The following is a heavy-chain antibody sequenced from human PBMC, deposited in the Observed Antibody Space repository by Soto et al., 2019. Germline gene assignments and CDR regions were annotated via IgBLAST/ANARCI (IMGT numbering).Heavy chain of an antibody. J-gene: IGHJ4*02. CDR1: VFVFSDFQ. D-gene: IGHD3-16*01. CDR2: ITGTSAFT. Sequence: PVGSLRLSCASSVFVFSDFQFNCVRHSPGGGLEWLSSITGTSAFTEYAESIEGRFTISRDNPNKLLFLHMDNLRPEDTAVYYCARDNLAFQGAFDLWGQGTLVTVSS. V-gene: IGHV3-21*01. CDR3: ARDNLAFQGAFDL.